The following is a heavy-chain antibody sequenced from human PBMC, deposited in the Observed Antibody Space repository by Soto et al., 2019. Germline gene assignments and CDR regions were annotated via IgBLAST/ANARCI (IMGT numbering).Heavy chain of an antibody. CDR3: ASQTTVVTPVDY. J-gene: IGHJ4*02. V-gene: IGHV3-53*01. CDR1: GFTVSSNY. Sequence: EVQLVESGGGLIQPGGSLRLSCAASGFTVSSNYMSWVRQAPGKGLEWVSVIYSGGSTYYTDSVKGRFTISRDNSKNTLYLQMNSLRAEDTAVYYCASQTTVVTPVDYWGQGTLVTVSS. CDR2: IYSGGST. D-gene: IGHD4-17*01.